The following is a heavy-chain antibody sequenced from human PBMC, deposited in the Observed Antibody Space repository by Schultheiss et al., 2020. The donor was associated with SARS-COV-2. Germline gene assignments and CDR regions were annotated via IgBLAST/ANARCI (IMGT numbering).Heavy chain of an antibody. D-gene: IGHD6-6*01. CDR2: IYYSGGT. CDR1: GGSISSGGYY. J-gene: IGHJ6*02. CDR3: ALRGYSSSYYGMDV. V-gene: IGHV4-31*03. Sequence: SETLSLTCTVSGGSISSGGYYWSWIRQHPGKGLEWIGYIYYSGGTYYNPSLKSRVTISVDTSKNQFSLKLSSVTAADTAVYYCALRGYSSSYYGMDVWGQGTTVTVSS.